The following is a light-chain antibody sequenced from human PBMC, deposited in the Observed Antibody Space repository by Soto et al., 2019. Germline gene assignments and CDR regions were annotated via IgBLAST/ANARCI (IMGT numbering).Light chain of an antibody. J-gene: IGKJ4*01. Sequence: DIQMTQSPTSLSAPVGDRVTITCQARLDLGNYLNCYQHTPEKAPKLRIYDASNLQTGVPSSFSGSESGTDFTLTISSLLAEDFGTYYCQQYDNLPPGFGGGTKGDIK. V-gene: IGKV1-33*01. CDR3: QQYDNLPPG. CDR1: LDLGNY. CDR2: DAS.